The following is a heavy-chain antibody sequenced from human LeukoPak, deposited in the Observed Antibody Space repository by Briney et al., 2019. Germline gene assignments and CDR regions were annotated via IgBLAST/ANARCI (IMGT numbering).Heavy chain of an antibody. J-gene: IGHJ4*02. Sequence: GGSLRLSCAASGFTFSSYAMSWVRQAPGKGLEWVSAISGSGGSTYYADSVKGRFTISRDNSKNRMYVKRNRLRAEDTAVYYCAKVSPPFYFDYWGQGTLVTVSS. CDR3: AKVSPPFYFDY. V-gene: IGHV3-23*01. CDR1: GFTFSSYA. CDR2: ISGSGGST.